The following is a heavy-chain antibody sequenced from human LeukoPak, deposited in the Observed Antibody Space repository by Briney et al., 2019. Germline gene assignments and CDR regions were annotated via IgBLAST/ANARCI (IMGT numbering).Heavy chain of an antibody. CDR1: GFTVSTYG. Sequence: PGRSLRLSSAASGFTVSTYGMHWIRQAPGRGLEWVAFFWYDGTDAFYGDSVKGRFTITRDNSQNTLYLQMNSLRVEDTAVYCCARDGFTTSHAFDIWGQGTTVTVSP. D-gene: IGHD1-14*01. CDR3: ARDGFTTSHAFDI. CDR2: FWYDGTDA. J-gene: IGHJ3*02. V-gene: IGHV3-33*01.